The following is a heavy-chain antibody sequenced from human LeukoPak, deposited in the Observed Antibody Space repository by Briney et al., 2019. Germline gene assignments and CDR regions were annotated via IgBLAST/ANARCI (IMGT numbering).Heavy chain of an antibody. J-gene: IGHJ3*02. CDR2: IYYSGST. CDR3: AGHDYGDYMDAFDM. CDR1: GGSISSYY. V-gene: IGHV4-59*08. D-gene: IGHD4-17*01. Sequence: SETLPLTCTVSGGSISSYYWSSIRQPPGKGLEWIGYIYYSGSTNYNPSLKSRVTISVDTSKNQFSLKLSSVTAAATAVYYCAGHDYGDYMDAFDMWGQGTMVTVSS.